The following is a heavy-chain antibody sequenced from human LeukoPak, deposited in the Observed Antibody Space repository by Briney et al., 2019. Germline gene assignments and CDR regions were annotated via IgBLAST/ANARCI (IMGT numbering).Heavy chain of an antibody. CDR2: IRSRDYGGTT. V-gene: IGHV3-49*04. Sequence: GGYLRLSCTASGFTFGNYAMSWVRQAPGKGLECVGFIRSRDYGGTTEYAASVKGRFTISRDDSRNIAYLQMKSLKTEETALFYWSTIGIYGSAVTVYWAQGPLVPVSS. D-gene: IGHD3-10*01. CDR3: STIGIYGSAVTVY. CDR1: GFTFGNYA. J-gene: IGHJ4*02.